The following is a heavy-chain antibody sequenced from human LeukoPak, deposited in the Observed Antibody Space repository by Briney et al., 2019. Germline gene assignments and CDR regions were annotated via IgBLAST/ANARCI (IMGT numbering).Heavy chain of an antibody. CDR3: ARVRVYCSGGSCYSSFDY. CDR2: ITSDGRTT. Sequence: GGSLRLSCAASGFTFSSTWMHWFRQGAGKGLVWVSRITSDGRTTICADSVKGRFTISRDNAKNTLYLQMNSLRAEDTAVYYCARVRVYCSGGSCYSSFDYWGQGTLVTVSS. CDR1: GFTFSSTW. J-gene: IGHJ4*02. D-gene: IGHD2-15*01. V-gene: IGHV3-74*01.